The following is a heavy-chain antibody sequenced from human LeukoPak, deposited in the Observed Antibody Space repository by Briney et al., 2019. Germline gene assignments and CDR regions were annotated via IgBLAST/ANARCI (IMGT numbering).Heavy chain of an antibody. CDR3: ARGGSSWYPDDY. Sequence: SVKVSCKASGGTFSSYAISWVRQAPGQGLEWMGRIIPILGIANYAQKFQGRVTITADKSTSTAYMELSSLRSEDTAVYYCARGGSSWYPDDYWGQGTLVTVSS. V-gene: IGHV1-69*04. CDR1: GGTFSSYA. D-gene: IGHD6-13*01. CDR2: IIPILGIA. J-gene: IGHJ4*02.